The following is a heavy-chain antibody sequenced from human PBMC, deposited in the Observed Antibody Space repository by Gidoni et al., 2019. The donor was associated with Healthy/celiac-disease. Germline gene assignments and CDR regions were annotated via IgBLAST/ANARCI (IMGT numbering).Heavy chain of an antibody. J-gene: IGHJ5*02. CDR3: ARITDYDFWSGYGGGNNWFDP. CDR1: GFSLSNARMG. D-gene: IGHD3-3*01. V-gene: IGHV2-26*01. CDR2: IFSNDEK. Sequence: QVTLKESGPVLVKPTETLTLTCTVSGFSLSNARMGVSWIRQPPGKVLEWLAHIFSNDEKSYSTSLKSRLTIAKDTSKSQVVLTMTNMDPVDTATYYCARITDYDFWSGYGGGNNWFDPWGQGTLVTVSS.